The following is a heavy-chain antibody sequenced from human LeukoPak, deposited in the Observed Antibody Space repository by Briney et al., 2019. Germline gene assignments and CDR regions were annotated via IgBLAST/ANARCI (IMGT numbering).Heavy chain of an antibody. J-gene: IGHJ4*02. D-gene: IGHD4-17*01. Sequence: GGSLRLSCAASGFTFSIYEMNWVRQAPGKGLVWVSRINSDGSSTSYADSVKGRFTISRDNAKNTLYLQMNSLRAEDTAVYYCARVCVETTVTTSGDYFDYWGQGTLVTVSS. V-gene: IGHV3-74*01. CDR3: ARVCVETTVTTSGDYFDY. CDR2: INSDGSST. CDR1: GFTFSIYE.